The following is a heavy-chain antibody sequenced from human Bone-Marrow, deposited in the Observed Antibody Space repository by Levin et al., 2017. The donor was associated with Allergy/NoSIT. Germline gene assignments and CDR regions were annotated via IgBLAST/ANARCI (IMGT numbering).Heavy chain of an antibody. D-gene: IGHD5/OR15-5a*01. CDR2: IYHSGSS. CDR1: GASISSGGYY. Sequence: PSETLSLTCTVSGASISSGGYYWSWIRQHPGKGLEWIGYIYHSGSSDYSPSLKIRLTIAIDTSKNQFSLQLTSVTAADTGVYYCARVNVYRPYFYYGLDVWGRGTTVTVSS. J-gene: IGHJ6*02. V-gene: IGHV4-31*03. CDR3: ARVNVYRPYFYYGLDV.